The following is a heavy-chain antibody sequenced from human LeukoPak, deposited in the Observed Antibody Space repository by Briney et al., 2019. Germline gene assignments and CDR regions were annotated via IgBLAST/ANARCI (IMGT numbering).Heavy chain of an antibody. CDR2: INHSGST. V-gene: IGHV4-34*01. CDR3: AREYSSSSPDY. Sequence: SETLSLTCAVYGGSFSGYSWSWIRQPPGKGLEWIGEINHSGSTNYNPSLKSRVTISVDTSKNQFSLKLSSVTAADTAVYYCAREYSSSSPDYWGQGTLVTVSS. J-gene: IGHJ4*02. D-gene: IGHD6-6*01. CDR1: GGSFSGYS.